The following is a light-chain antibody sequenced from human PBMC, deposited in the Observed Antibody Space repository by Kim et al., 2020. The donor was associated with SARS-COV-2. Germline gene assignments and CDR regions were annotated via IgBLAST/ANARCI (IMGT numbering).Light chain of an antibody. CDR3: QVYPV. V-gene: IGLV3-21*01. Sequence: SYELTQPRSVSVAPGKTARITCGGNNIGSKSVHWYQQKPGQAPVLVIYFDSDRPSGIPDRFSGSNSGNTATLTITRVDAGDEADYYCQVYPVFGGGTKLTVL. CDR2: FDS. CDR1: NIGSKS. J-gene: IGLJ2*01.